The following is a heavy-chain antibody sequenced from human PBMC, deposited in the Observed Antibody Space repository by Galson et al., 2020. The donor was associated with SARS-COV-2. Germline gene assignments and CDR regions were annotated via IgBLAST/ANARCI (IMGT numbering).Heavy chain of an antibody. V-gene: IGHV3-20*04. CDR3: ARSYYYDSSGNFDL. CDR1: GFTFDDYR. CDR2: IHWNGGST. J-gene: IGHJ2*01. Sequence: GGSLRLSCAASGFTFDDYRMSWVRQAPGKGLEWVSGIHWNGGSTGYADSVKGRFTISRDNAKNSLYLQMNSLRAEVTALYYCARSYYYDSSGNFDLWGRGTLVTVSS. D-gene: IGHD3-22*01.